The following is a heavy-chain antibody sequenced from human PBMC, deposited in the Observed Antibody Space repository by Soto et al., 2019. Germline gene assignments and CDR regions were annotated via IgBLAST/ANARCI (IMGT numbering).Heavy chain of an antibody. Sequence: QLQLQESGPGLVKPSETLSLTCTVSGYSFSTNNYYWGWIRQPPGKGLEWIGSISYIGDTYYNPSLRGRVTISVDTSKNQFSLRLSSVTAADTAVYYCATVGGSYLAIPSGYWGQGTLVTVSS. CDR2: ISYIGDT. D-gene: IGHD1-26*01. CDR1: GYSFSTNNYY. V-gene: IGHV4-39*01. CDR3: ATVGGSYLAIPSGY. J-gene: IGHJ4*02.